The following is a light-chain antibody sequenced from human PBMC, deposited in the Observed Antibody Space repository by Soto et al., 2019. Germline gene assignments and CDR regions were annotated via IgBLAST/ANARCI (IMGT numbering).Light chain of an antibody. Sequence: QSVLTQPASVSGSPGQSITISCTGTSSGVGGYNYVSWYQQHPGKAPKLMIYEVSNRPSGVSNRFSGSKSGNTASLTISGLQAEDEADYYCSSYTSSFYVFGTGTKVTVL. V-gene: IGLV2-14*01. CDR1: SSGVGGYNY. J-gene: IGLJ1*01. CDR2: EVS. CDR3: SSYTSSFYV.